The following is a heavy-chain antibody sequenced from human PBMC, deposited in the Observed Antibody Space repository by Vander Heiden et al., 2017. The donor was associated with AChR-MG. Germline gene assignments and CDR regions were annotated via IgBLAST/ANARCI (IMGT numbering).Heavy chain of an antibody. V-gene: IGHV1-2*02. D-gene: IGHD3-9*01. CDR1: GYTFNGYY. J-gene: IGHJ4*02. Sequence: QVQLVQSGAEVQKPGASVKVPRKASGYTFNGYYMHWVRQAPGQWLEWMGWINPNSGGTNHAQKFQGRVTMTRDTSISTAYMELSRLRSDDTAVYYCVRDDILTGAFDYWGQGTLVTVSS. CDR3: VRDDILTGAFDY. CDR2: INPNSGGT.